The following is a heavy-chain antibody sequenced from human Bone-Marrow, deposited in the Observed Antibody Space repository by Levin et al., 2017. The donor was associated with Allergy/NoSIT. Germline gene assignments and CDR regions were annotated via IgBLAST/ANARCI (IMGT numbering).Heavy chain of an antibody. Sequence: PGGSLRLSCAASGFTFSSYGMHWVRQAPGKGLEWVAVIWYDGSNKYYADSVKGRFTISRDNSKNTLYLQMNSLRAEDTAVYYCARDPTGDNWNLVEYYFDYWGQGTLVTVSS. CDR2: IWYDGSNK. CDR1: GFTFSSYG. J-gene: IGHJ4*02. D-gene: IGHD1-20*01. V-gene: IGHV3-33*01. CDR3: ARDPTGDNWNLVEYYFDY.